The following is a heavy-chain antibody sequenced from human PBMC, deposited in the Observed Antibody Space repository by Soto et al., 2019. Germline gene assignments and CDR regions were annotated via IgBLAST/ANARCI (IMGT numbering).Heavy chain of an antibody. CDR3: ARSLLEWFYYGMDV. J-gene: IGHJ6*02. V-gene: IGHV3-53*01. Sequence: LRLSCAASGFTVSSNYMSWVRQAPGKGLEWVSVIYSGGSTYYADSVKGRFTISRDNSKNTLYLQMNSLRAEDTTVYYCARSLLEWFYYGMDVWGQGTTVTVSS. CDR1: GFTVSSNY. CDR2: IYSGGST. D-gene: IGHD3-3*01.